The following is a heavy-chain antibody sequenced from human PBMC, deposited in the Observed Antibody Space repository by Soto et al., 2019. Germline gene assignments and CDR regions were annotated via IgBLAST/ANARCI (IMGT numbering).Heavy chain of an antibody. V-gene: IGHV1-18*01. Sequence: QVQLVQSGAEVKKPGASVKVSCKASGYTFTSYGISWVRQAPGQGLEWMGWISAYNGYTNYAQKLQGRVTMTTDTSTSTAYMELRSLRSDDTAVYYCARDRGYCSSTSCYTFTRYYYGMDVWGQGTTVTVSS. CDR1: GYTFTSYG. CDR3: ARDRGYCSSTSCYTFTRYYYGMDV. J-gene: IGHJ6*02. D-gene: IGHD2-2*02. CDR2: ISAYNGYT.